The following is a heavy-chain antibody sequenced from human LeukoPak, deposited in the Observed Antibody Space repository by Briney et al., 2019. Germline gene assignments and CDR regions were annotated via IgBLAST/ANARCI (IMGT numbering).Heavy chain of an antibody. V-gene: IGHV3-30*18. CDR2: ISYDGSNK. Sequence: GGSLRLSCAASGFTFSSYSMNWVRQAPGKGLEWVAVISYDGSNKYYADSVKGRFTISRDNSKNTLYLQMNSLRAEDTAVYYCAKRMTTVTDPDYWGQGTLVTVSS. J-gene: IGHJ4*02. D-gene: IGHD4-17*01. CDR3: AKRMTTVTDPDY. CDR1: GFTFSSYS.